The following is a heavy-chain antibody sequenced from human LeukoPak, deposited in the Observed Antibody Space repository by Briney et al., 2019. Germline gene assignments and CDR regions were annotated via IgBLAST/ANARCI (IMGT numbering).Heavy chain of an antibody. CDR2: ISWNSGTI. D-gene: IGHD3-16*01. CDR1: GFTFDDYA. CDR3: LRESFAFDI. V-gene: IGHV3-9*01. J-gene: IGHJ3*02. Sequence: EPGRSLRLSCAASGFTFDDYAMHWVRQAPGKGLEWVSGISWNSGTIGYADSVKGRFTISRDNAKNPLYLQMNSLRAEDTALYYCLRESFAFDIWGQGTMVTVSS.